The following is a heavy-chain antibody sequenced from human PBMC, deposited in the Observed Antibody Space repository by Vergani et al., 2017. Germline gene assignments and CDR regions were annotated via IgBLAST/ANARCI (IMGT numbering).Heavy chain of an antibody. CDR1: GSSLSTSGMR. J-gene: IGHJ4*02. CDR3: ARDRYSSGWPRFDY. Sequence: QVTLKESGPALVKPTQTLTLTCTFSGSSLSTSGMRVSWIRQTPGKALEWLARIDWDDDKFYSTSLKTRLTISKDTSKNQMVITMTNMDPVDTATYYCARDRYSSGWPRFDYWGQGTLVTVSS. V-gene: IGHV2-70*04. CDR2: IDWDDDK. D-gene: IGHD6-19*01.